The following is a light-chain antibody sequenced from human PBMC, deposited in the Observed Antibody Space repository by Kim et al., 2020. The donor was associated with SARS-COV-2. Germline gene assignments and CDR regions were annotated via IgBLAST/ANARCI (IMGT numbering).Light chain of an antibody. J-gene: IGLJ2*01. CDR2: QDS. V-gene: IGLV3-1*01. Sequence: YELTQPPSVSVSPGQTASITCSGDKLGDKYACWYQQKPGQSPVLVIYQDSKRPSGIPERFSGSNSGNTATLTISGTQAMDEADYYCQAWDSSTVLFGGGTQLTVL. CDR1: KLGDKY. CDR3: QAWDSSTVL.